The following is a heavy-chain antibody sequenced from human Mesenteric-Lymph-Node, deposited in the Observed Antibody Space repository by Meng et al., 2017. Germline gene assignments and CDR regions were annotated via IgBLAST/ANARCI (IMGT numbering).Heavy chain of an antibody. D-gene: IGHD2-15*01. V-gene: IGHV1-3*01. Sequence: ASVKVSCKASGYTFTNYGIIWVRQAPGQRLEWMGWINAGNGNTKYSQKFQGRVTITRDTSASTAYMELSSLRSEDTAVYYCASCSGGSCDMGADDAFDIWGQGTMVTVSS. CDR1: GYTFTNYG. CDR3: ASCSGGSCDMGADDAFDI. CDR2: INAGNGNT. J-gene: IGHJ3*02.